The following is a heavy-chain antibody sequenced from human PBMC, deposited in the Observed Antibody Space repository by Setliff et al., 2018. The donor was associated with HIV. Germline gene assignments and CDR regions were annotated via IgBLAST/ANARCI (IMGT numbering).Heavy chain of an antibody. D-gene: IGHD3-10*01. CDR2: INVGKGDT. CDR1: GDTFTTYS. CDR3: ARGALLAVFDFDH. Sequence: VASVKVSCKAFGDTFTTYSLHWVRQAPGQSLEWMGWINVGKGDTKYSQEFQGRITITTDTSANTGYMELSSLRSDDTAVYFCARGALLAVFDFDHWGHGTLVTVS. V-gene: IGHV1-3*01. J-gene: IGHJ4*01.